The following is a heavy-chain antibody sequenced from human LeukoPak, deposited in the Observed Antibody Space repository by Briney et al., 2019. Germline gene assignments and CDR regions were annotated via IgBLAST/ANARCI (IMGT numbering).Heavy chain of an antibody. CDR3: ARDQGGFDY. J-gene: IGHJ4*02. CDR2: IYPRDGST. Sequence: GASVKVSCKASGYTFTSNYIHWVRQAPGQGLEWMGMIYPRDGSTSYAQKFQGRVTVTRDTSTSTVHMELSGLRSEDTAVYYCARDQGGFDYRGQGTLVTVSS. V-gene: IGHV1-46*01. CDR1: GYTFTSNY.